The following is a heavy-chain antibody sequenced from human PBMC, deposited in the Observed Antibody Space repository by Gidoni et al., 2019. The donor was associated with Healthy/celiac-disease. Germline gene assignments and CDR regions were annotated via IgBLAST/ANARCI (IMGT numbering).Heavy chain of an antibody. J-gene: IGHJ4*02. V-gene: IGHV3-15*01. CDR2: IKIKTDGGTP. D-gene: IGHD3-10*01. CDR1: GCTFSNAW. Sequence: EVQLVESGGGVVKPGGSLRRSCAASGCTFSNAWMSWVRQAPGKGLGWVGRIKIKTDGGTPYYAAPVKGRFTISRDDSKNTLYLQMNSLKTEDTAVYYCTTDARRNVRSPLDYWGQGTLVTVSS. CDR3: TTDARRNVRSPLDY.